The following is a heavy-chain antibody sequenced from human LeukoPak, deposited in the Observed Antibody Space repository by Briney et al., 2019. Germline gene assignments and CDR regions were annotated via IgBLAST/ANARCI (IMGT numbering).Heavy chain of an antibody. CDR1: GFSSY. CDR3: ATDAPPRF. Sequence: RTGGSLRLSCAASGFSSYMSWVRQAPGKGLEWVSVFYSGGTTYYADSIKGRFTVSRDNSKNTLYLQMNSLRAEDTAVYYCATDAPPRFWGQGTLVTVSS. V-gene: IGHV3-53*01. CDR2: FYSGGTT. J-gene: IGHJ4*02.